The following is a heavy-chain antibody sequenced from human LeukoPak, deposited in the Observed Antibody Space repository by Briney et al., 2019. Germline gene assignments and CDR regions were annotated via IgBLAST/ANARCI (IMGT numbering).Heavy chain of an antibody. CDR2: INPNSGDT. CDR3: ARGGGSAAGVFDY. J-gene: IGHJ4*02. D-gene: IGHD6-13*01. CDR1: GYTFTGYY. Sequence: ASVKVSCKASGYTFTGYYLHWVRQAPGQGLEWMGWINPNSGDTNYAQKFQGRVTMTGDTSISTAYMELRRLRSDDTAVYYCARGGGSAAGVFDYWGQGTLVSVSS. V-gene: IGHV1-2*02.